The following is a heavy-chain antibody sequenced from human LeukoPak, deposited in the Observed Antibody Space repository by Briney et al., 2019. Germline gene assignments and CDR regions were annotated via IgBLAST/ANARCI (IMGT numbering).Heavy chain of an antibody. J-gene: IGHJ3*01. V-gene: IGHV5-51*01. CDR1: GYSFTSYC. D-gene: IGHD1-26*01. CDR2: IYPGDSGP. CDR3: GMSGHRVPRQDDVFDV. Sequence: GESLKISCKVSGYSFTSYCIGWVRQMPGKGLEWMGIIYPGDSGPTYSPSFQGQVTISVDKSINTAYLQWSSLQASDTAMYYCGMSGHRVPRQDDVFDVWGQGTMVTVST.